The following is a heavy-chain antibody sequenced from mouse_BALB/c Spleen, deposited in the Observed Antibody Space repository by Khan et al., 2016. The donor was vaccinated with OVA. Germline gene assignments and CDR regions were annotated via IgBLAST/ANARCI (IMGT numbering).Heavy chain of an antibody. Sequence: EVELVESGGGLVQPGGSRKLSCAASGFTFRSYGMHGVRQPPEKGREWVAYISGDSSTIYYADTVKGRFSISRDNPKNTLFLQMTSLMSENTAMYYCATSYYCGYYFDYWGPGTTLTVSS. D-gene: IGHD1-1*01. CDR2: ISGDSSTI. CDR3: ATSYYCGYYFDY. J-gene: IGHJ2*01. CDR1: GFTFRSYG. V-gene: IGHV5-17*02.